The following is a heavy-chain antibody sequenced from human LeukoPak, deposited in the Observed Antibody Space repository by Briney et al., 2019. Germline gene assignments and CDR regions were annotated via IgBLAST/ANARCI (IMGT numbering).Heavy chain of an antibody. D-gene: IGHD2/OR15-2a*01. V-gene: IGHV3-11*01. CDR3: AREERRLYGNPDH. J-gene: IGHJ4*02. CDR2: IDKSGTNI. CDR1: GFIFSDHY. Sequence: PGGSLRLSCAASGFIFSDHYTGWIRQAPGKGLEWVSYIDKSGTNIDYADSVKGRFTVSRDNTRNSLFLQMNSLSAEDTAVYFCAREERRLYGNPDHWGQGTLVTVSS.